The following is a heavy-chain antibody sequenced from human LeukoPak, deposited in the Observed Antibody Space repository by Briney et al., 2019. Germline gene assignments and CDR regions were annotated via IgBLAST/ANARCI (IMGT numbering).Heavy chain of an antibody. V-gene: IGHV4-59*01. Sequence: PSETLSLTCTVSGGSISSYYWSWIRQPPGKGLEWIGYIYYSGSTNYNPSLKSRVTISVDTSKNQFSLKLSSVTAADAAVYYCARDQGQRDGSGSNYYYGMDVWGQGTTVTVSS. CDR3: ARDQGQRDGSGSNYYYGMDV. J-gene: IGHJ6*02. CDR1: GGSISSYY. D-gene: IGHD3-22*01. CDR2: IYYSGST.